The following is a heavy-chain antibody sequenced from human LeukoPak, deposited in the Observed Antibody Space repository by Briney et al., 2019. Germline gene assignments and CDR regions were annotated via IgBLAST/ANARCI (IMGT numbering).Heavy chain of an antibody. CDR2: IYTSGST. CDR1: GGSISSGSYY. V-gene: IGHV4-61*02. CDR3: ARDRDHDFWGVDYYYYMDV. Sequence: SETLSLTCTVSGGSISSGSYYWSWIRQPAGKGLEWIGRIYTSGSTNYNPSLKSRVTMSVDTSKNQSSLKLSSVTAADTAVYYCARDRDHDFWGVDYYYYMDVWGKGTTVTVSS. D-gene: IGHD3-3*01. J-gene: IGHJ6*03.